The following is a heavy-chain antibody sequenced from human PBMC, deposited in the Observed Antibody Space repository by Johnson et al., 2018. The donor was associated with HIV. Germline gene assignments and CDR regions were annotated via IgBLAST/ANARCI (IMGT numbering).Heavy chain of an antibody. CDR2: IHWNGGST. V-gene: IGHV3-20*04. D-gene: IGHD1-26*01. Sequence: VQLVESGGGLVQPGGSLRLSCAASGFTFDDYGMSWVRQAPGKGLEWVSGIHWNGGSTGYAESVKGRFTISRDNAKNSLYLQMNSLRAEDTAVYYCAKESKWESRTPHDFDIWGQGTMVTVSS. J-gene: IGHJ3*02. CDR1: GFTFDDYG. CDR3: AKESKWESRTPHDFDI.